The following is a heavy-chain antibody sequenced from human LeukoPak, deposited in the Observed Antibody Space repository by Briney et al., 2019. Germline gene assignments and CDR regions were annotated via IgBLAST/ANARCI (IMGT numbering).Heavy chain of an antibody. CDR2: IYYSGST. D-gene: IGHD3-22*01. CDR3: ARTGSRYYYDSSGPYGSDAFDI. J-gene: IGHJ3*02. V-gene: IGHV4-39*07. Sequence: SETLSLTCTVSGGSISSSSYYWGWIRQPPGKGLEWIGSIYYSGSTYYNPSLKSRVTISVDTSKNQFSLKLSSVTAADTAVYYCARTGSRYYYDSSGPYGSDAFDIWSQGTMVTVSS. CDR1: GGSISSSSYY.